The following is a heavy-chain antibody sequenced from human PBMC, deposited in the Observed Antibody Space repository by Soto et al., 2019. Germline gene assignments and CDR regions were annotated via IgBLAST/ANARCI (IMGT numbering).Heavy chain of an antibody. CDR2: TYHSGNT. CDR1: GYSISLGYY. CDR3: ARAPKVSGSAQTPPDF. V-gene: IGHV4-38-2*01. Sequence: PSEPLSLTCAVSGYSISLGYYWGWIRQPPGKGLEWIGSTYHSGNTYYNPSLKSRVSISLDTSKNHFSLELTSVTAADTAVYYCARAPKVSGSAQTPPDFWGQGSLVTVSS. D-gene: IGHD6-6*01. J-gene: IGHJ4*02.